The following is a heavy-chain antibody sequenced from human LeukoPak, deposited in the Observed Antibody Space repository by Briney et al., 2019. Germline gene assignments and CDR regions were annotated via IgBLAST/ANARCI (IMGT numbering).Heavy chain of an antibody. CDR2: IRLNTNDK. Sequence: TGGSLRLSCVASGFTLNNYAMHWLRQAPGKGLEWVAFIRLNTNDKYYADSVKGRFTISGDSSKNTLYLQMNSLKTEDTAVYFCATHHISSSPNFDYWGQGTLVTVSS. CDR3: ATHHISSSPNFDY. J-gene: IGHJ4*02. V-gene: IGHV3-30*02. CDR1: GFTLNNYA. D-gene: IGHD6-6*01.